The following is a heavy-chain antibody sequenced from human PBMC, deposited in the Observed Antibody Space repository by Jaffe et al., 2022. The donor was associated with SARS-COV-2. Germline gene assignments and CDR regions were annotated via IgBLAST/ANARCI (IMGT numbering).Heavy chain of an antibody. V-gene: IGHV3-74*01. J-gene: IGHJ4*02. CDR2: INSDGSST. CDR3: ASKNIAAPIDY. CDR1: GFTFSNYW. Sequence: EVQLVESGGGLVQPGGSLRLSCAASGFTFSNYWVHWVRQAPGKGLEWVSRINSDGSSTSYADSVKGRFTISRDNAKNTVYLQMNSLRAEDTAVYYCASKNIAAPIDYWGQGTLVTVSS. D-gene: IGHD6-6*01.